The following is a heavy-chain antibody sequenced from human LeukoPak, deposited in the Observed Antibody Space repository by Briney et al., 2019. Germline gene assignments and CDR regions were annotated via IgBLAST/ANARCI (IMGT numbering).Heavy chain of an antibody. Sequence: SQTLSLTCAISGDSVSSNSVTWNWSRQSPSRGLEWLGRTYYRSTWYNDYAVSVRGRITVNPDTSKNQFSLHLDSVTPEDTAVYYCARRLTQYDCFDPWGQGILVTVSS. CDR3: ARRLTQYDCFDP. V-gene: IGHV6-1*01. CDR1: GDSVSSNSVT. J-gene: IGHJ5*02. CDR2: TYYRSTWYN. D-gene: IGHD2-2*01.